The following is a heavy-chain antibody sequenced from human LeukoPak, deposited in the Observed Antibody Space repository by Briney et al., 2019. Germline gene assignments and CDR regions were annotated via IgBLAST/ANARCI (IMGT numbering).Heavy chain of an antibody. Sequence: SETLSLTCAVYGGSFSGYYWSWIRQPPGKGLEWIGEINHSGSTNYNPSLKSRVTISVDTSKNQLSLKLSSVTAADTAVYYCARGMDWYYMDVWGKGTTVTVSS. J-gene: IGHJ6*03. CDR3: ARGMDWYYMDV. CDR1: GGSFSGYY. V-gene: IGHV4-34*01. CDR2: INHSGST. D-gene: IGHD2-2*03.